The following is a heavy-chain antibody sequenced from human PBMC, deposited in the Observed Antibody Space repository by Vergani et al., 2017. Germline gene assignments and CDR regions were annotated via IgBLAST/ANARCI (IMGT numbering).Heavy chain of an antibody. V-gene: IGHV3-21*02. CDR2: ISTSSTYI. CDR3: ARGGRAAAGKKETYFYYYMDV. D-gene: IGHD6-13*01. Sequence: EVQLVESGGGLVKRGGSLRLSCEASGFSFSSHSMNWVRQAPGKGLQWVSSISTSSTYIDYADAVKGRFIISRDNAKKSLFLQMNSLRAEDTAVYYCARGGRAAAGKKETYFYYYMDVWGKXP. J-gene: IGHJ6*03. CDR1: GFSFSSHS.